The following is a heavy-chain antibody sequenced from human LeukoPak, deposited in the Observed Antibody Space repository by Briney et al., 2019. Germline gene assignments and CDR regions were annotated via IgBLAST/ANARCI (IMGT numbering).Heavy chain of an antibody. Sequence: SGPTLVKPTQTLTLTCTFPGFSLSSSGVGVGWIRQPPGKALEWLALIYWNDDKRYSPSLKSKLTITKDTSKNEVVLTMTNMDPVDTATYYCAHRLGYCSTTSCYADWFDPWGQGTLVTVSS. CDR1: GFSLSSSGVG. CDR2: IYWNDDK. J-gene: IGHJ5*02. V-gene: IGHV2-5*01. D-gene: IGHD2-2*01. CDR3: AHRLGYCSTTSCYADWFDP.